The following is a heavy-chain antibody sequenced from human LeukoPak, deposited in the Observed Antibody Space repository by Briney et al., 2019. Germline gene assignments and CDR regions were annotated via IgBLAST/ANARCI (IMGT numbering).Heavy chain of an antibody. CDR1: GFTFSSDE. J-gene: IGHJ5*02. D-gene: IGHD5-12*01. Sequence: GGSLRLSCAASGFTFSSDEMHWVRQAPGKGLEWVSYISSGGSTLYYADSVKGRFTISRDNAKSSLYLQMNSLRAEDTAVYYCARGAWATDPWGQGTLVIVSS. V-gene: IGHV3-48*03. CDR2: ISSGGSTL. CDR3: ARGAWATDP.